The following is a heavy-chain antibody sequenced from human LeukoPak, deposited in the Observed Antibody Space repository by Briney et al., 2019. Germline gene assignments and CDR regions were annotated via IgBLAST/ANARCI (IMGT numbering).Heavy chain of an antibody. V-gene: IGHV4-34*01. CDR2: INHSGST. D-gene: IGHD1-1*01. J-gene: IGHJ5*02. CDR3: ARAPTRLGFWFDP. CDR1: GGSFSGYY. Sequence: SETLSLTCAVYGGSFSGYYRSWIRQPPGKGLDWIGEINHSGSTNYNPSLKSRVTISVDTSKNQFSLKLSSVTAADTAVYYCARAPTRLGFWFDPWGQGTLVTVSS.